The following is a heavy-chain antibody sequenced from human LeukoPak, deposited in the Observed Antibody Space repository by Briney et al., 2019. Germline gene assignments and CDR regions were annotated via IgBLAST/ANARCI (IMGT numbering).Heavy chain of an antibody. J-gene: IGHJ4*02. Sequence: GGSLRLSCAASGFTFSSNYMSWVRQAPGKGLEWVSVIYSGGSTYYADSVKGRFTISRDNSKNTLYLQMNSLRAEDTAVYYCAKDGGYSYGLDYFDYWGQGTLVTVSS. CDR3: AKDGGYSYGLDYFDY. CDR1: GFTFSSNY. D-gene: IGHD5-18*01. CDR2: IYSGGST. V-gene: IGHV3-53*01.